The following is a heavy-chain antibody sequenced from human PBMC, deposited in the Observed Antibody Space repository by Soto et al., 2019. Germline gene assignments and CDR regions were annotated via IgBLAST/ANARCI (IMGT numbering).Heavy chain of an antibody. CDR2: TYYGSKKNN. CDR3: ARAGSGDNWNDDPNPYGMDV. CDR1: VDTVSSNSGS. D-gene: IGHD1-20*01. J-gene: IGHJ6*02. Sequence: PLQSLSLTSAISVDTVSSNSGSCNWIRQSGRGCLGWLGRTYYGSKKNNYSAGSEKSRMTINQDTSKNQFSLQLNSVSPEDKAVYYCARAGSGDNWNDDPNPYGMDVWGQGTTVTVSS. V-gene: IGHV6-1*01.